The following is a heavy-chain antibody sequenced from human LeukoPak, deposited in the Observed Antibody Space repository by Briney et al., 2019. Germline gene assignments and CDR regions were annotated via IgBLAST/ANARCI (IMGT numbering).Heavy chain of an antibody. CDR1: GYTFTSYG. CDR3: ARGVEMATITAFDY. Sequence: GASVKVSCKASGYTFTSYGISWVRQAPGQGLEWMGWISAYNGNTNYAQKLQGRVTMTTDTSTGTAYMELRSLRSDDTAVYYCARGVEMATITAFDYWGQGTLVTVSS. CDR2: ISAYNGNT. J-gene: IGHJ4*02. V-gene: IGHV1-18*01. D-gene: IGHD5-24*01.